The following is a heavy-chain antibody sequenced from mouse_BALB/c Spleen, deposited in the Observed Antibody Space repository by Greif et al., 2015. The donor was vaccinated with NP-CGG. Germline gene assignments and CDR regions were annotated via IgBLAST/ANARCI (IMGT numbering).Heavy chain of an antibody. CDR2: IYPGSGST. V-gene: IGHV1-55*01. CDR1: GYNFTSYW. D-gene: IGHD2-10*02. Sequence: QVQLQQPGAELVKPGTSVKLSCKASGYNFTSYWINWVKLRPGQGLEWIGDIYPGSGSTNYNEKFKSKATLTVDTSSSTAYMQLSSLASEDSALYYCAVWYYAMDYWGQGTSVTVSS. J-gene: IGHJ4*01. CDR3: AVWYYAMDY.